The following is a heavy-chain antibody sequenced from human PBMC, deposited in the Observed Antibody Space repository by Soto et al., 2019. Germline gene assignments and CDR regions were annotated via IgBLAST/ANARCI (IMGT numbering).Heavy chain of an antibody. CDR2: ISNSGGAT. CDR1: GFAFSSCA. V-gene: IGHV3-23*01. J-gene: IGHJ4*02. Sequence: EVHLLESGGGLVQPGGSLRLSCVASGFAFSSCAMTWVRQAPGKGLEWVSSISNSGGATFYADSVKGRFTVSRENSKNTLYLQMNSLRAEDTALYYCAKELSYNSGRPFDYWGQGTLVTVSS. D-gene: IGHD3-10*01. CDR3: AKELSYNSGRPFDY.